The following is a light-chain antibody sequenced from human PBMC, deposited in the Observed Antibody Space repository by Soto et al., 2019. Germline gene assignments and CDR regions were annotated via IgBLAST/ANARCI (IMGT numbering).Light chain of an antibody. V-gene: IGKV1-13*02. Sequence: QLTQAPSSLASFVGRQGTIPCRASPGNKKALAWYQEKPGKASKLLIYDASSLESGVPSRFSGSGSGTDFTLTISSLQPEDFATYYCQQFNSYPLTFGGGTKVEIK. CDR3: QQFNSYPLT. CDR2: DAS. CDR1: PGNKKA. J-gene: IGKJ4*01.